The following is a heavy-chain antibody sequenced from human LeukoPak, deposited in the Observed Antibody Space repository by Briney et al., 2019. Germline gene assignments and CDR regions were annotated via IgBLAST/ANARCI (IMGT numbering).Heavy chain of an antibody. CDR3: ARGPILLWIHNGMDV. V-gene: IGHV3-49*04. CDR2: IRSKAYGGTT. D-gene: IGHD5-18*01. J-gene: IGHJ6*02. CDR1: GFTFSSYS. Sequence: GGSLRLSCAASGFTFSSYSMNWVRQAPGKGLEWVTFIRSKAYGGTTEYAASVKGRFTISRDDSNSIAYLQMNSLKTEDTGVYYCARGPILLWIHNGMDVWGQGTTVTVSS.